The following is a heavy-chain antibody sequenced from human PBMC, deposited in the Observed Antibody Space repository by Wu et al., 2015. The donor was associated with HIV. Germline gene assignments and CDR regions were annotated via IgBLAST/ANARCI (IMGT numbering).Heavy chain of an antibody. CDR1: GGTFSSYA. J-gene: IGHJ3*02. D-gene: IGHD6-13*01. CDR3: AREGGWIAAAAGSAFDI. CDR2: IIPIFGTA. V-gene: IGHV1-69*05. Sequence: QVQLVQSGAEVKKPGSSVKVSCKASGGTFSSYAISWVRQAPGQGLEWMGGIIPIFGTANYAQKFQGRVTITTDESTSTAYMELSSLRSEDTAVYYCAREGGWIAAAAGSAFDIWGQGTMVTVSS.